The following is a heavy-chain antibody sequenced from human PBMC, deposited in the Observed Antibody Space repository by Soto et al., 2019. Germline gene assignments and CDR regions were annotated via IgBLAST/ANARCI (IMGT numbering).Heavy chain of an antibody. V-gene: IGHV3-21*01. CDR3: ARDTRWFGESALSY. Sequence: GGSLRLSCAASGFTFSSYSMNWVRQAPGKGLEWVSSISSSSSYIYYADSVKGRFTISRDNAKNSLYLQMNSLRAEDTAVYYCARDTRWFGESALSYWGQGTLVTVSS. J-gene: IGHJ4*02. CDR1: GFTFSSYS. D-gene: IGHD3-10*01. CDR2: ISSSSSYI.